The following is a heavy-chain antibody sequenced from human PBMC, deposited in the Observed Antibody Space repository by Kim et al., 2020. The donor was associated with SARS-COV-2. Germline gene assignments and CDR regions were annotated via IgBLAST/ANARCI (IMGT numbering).Heavy chain of an antibody. J-gene: IGHJ1*01. CDR2: ISSSSSTI. V-gene: IGHV3-48*02. CDR3: AREPSATVVTPRGGKHGKYFQH. CDR1: GFTFSSYS. D-gene: IGHD4-17*01. Sequence: GGSLRLSCAASGFTFSSYSMNWVRQAPGKGLEWVSYISSSSSTIYYADSVKGRFTISRDNAKNSLYLQMNSLRDEDTAVYYCAREPSATVVTPRGGKHGKYFQHWGQGTLVTVSS.